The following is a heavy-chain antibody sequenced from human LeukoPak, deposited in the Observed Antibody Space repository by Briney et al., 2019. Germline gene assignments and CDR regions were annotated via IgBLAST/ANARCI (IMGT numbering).Heavy chain of an antibody. CDR2: ISNSGSTI. D-gene: IGHD5-18*01. CDR3: ARYSYGLTNNSFDP. Sequence: PGGSLRLSCAASGFTFSSYEMNWVRQAPGKGLEWVSYISNSGSTIYYADSVKGRFTISRDNAQNSLYLQLNSLRAEDTAVYYCARYSYGLTNNSFDPWGQGTLVTVSS. CDR1: GFTFSSYE. V-gene: IGHV3-48*03. J-gene: IGHJ5*02.